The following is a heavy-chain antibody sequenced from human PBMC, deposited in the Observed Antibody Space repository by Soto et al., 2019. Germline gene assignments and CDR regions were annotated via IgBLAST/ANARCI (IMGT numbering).Heavy chain of an antibody. J-gene: IGHJ3*02. CDR2: ISSTSSTI. V-gene: IGHV3-48*02. Sequence: GGSLRLSCASSGFSFSAFSMNWVRQAPGKGLEWISYISSTSSTIYYADSVKGRFTISRDNAKNSLYLQMNSLRDEDTAVYYCAREGGRHCSPTRCYNAFDIWGLGTMVTVSS. CDR1: GFSFSAFS. CDR3: AREGGRHCSPTRCYNAFDI. D-gene: IGHD2-2*02.